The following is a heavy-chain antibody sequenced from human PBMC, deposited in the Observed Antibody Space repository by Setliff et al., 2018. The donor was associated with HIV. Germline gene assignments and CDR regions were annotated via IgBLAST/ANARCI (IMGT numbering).Heavy chain of an antibody. Sequence: NPSETLSLTCNVSGASISSGLYYWAWIRQPAGKGLEWIGRIYSTGSASYHPYLSSRVTISLDSSKNQFSLRLTSVTAADTAVYYCARHVGTGMALYYFDYWGQGTLVTVSS. CDR3: ARHVGTGMALYYFDY. CDR1: GASISSGLYY. CDR2: IYSTGSA. J-gene: IGHJ4*02. V-gene: IGHV4-61*02. D-gene: IGHD5-18*01.